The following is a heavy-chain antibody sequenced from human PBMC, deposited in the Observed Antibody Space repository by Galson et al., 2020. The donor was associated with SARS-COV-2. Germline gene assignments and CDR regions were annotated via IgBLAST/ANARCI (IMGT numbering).Heavy chain of an antibody. D-gene: IGHD1-20*01. CDR3: AKYKRDLLDAVDI. CDR2: ISGSGDST. J-gene: IGHJ3*02. V-gene: IGHV3-23*01. Sequence: GGSLSLSCEASRLTFSFYAMSWVRQVPGEGLEWVSAISGSGDSTYYADSVKGRFTISRDNSKNTLFLQMNSLSAEDTAAYYCAKYKRDLLDAVDIWGQGTMVTVSS. CDR1: RLTFSFYA.